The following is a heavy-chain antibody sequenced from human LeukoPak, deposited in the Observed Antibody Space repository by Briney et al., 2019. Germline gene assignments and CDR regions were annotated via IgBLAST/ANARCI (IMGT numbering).Heavy chain of an antibody. D-gene: IGHD2-2*01. V-gene: IGHV1-46*01. Sequence: EASVKVSCKASGYTFTTYYIHWVRQAPGQGLEWMGVINPSGGSTSFAQKFQARLTMTRDTSTSTVYMELSGLNSEDTAVYYCAREIVVVPSAMGFDPWGQGTLVTVSS. CDR1: GYTFTTYY. CDR2: INPSGGST. J-gene: IGHJ5*02. CDR3: AREIVVVPSAMGFDP.